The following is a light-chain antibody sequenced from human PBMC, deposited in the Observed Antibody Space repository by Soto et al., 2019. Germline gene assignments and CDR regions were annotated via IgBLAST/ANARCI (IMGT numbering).Light chain of an antibody. V-gene: IGLV1-44*01. Sequence: QAVVTQPPSACGTSRQRVTISCSGSSSNIGTNTVNWYQQLPGSAPQLHLYNTNQRPSGVPGRFSGSKSGTSASLAISGLQSEDEADYYCAAWDGSLNVVLFGGGTKLTVL. CDR3: AAWDGSLNVVL. CDR2: NTN. J-gene: IGLJ2*01. CDR1: SSNIGTNT.